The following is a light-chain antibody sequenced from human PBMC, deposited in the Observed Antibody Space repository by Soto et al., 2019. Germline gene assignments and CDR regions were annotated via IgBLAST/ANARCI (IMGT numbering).Light chain of an antibody. V-gene: IGKV1-9*01. CDR3: QHLNSYPG. Sequence: DIQLTQSPSFLSASVGDRVTITCRASQGISNYLAWYQQKPGKAPKLLIYAASTLQSGVPSRFSGSGSVKDFTLTISGLQHEDSATYYCQHLNSYPGFGPGTKVDIK. J-gene: IGKJ3*01. CDR1: QGISNY. CDR2: AAS.